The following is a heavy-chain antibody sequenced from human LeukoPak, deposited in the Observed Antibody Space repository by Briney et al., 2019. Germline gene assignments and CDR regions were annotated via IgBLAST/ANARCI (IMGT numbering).Heavy chain of an antibody. CDR1: GFTFSSYW. CDR3: ARHVWFGEHNGHENWFDP. CDR2: IKQDVTEK. Sequence: QTGGSLRLSCAASGFTFSSYWMSWVRQAPGKGLEWVAYIKQDVTEKYYVDSVKGRFSISRDNAKNSLYLQMNSLTAEDTAVYYCARHVWFGEHNGHENWFDPWGQGTLVIVSS. J-gene: IGHJ5*02. D-gene: IGHD3-10*01. V-gene: IGHV3-7*01.